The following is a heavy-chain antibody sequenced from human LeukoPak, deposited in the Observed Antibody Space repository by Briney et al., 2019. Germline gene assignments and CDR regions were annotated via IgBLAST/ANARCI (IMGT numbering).Heavy chain of an antibody. Sequence: ASVKVSCKASGYTFTDYFMNWVRQAPGQGLEWMGWINPNSGGTNYAQKFQGRVTMTRDTSISTAYMELSRLRSDDTGVYYCARGRQFDPWGQGTLVTVSS. J-gene: IGHJ5*02. V-gene: IGHV1-2*02. CDR3: ARGRQFDP. CDR1: GYTFTDYF. CDR2: INPNSGGT.